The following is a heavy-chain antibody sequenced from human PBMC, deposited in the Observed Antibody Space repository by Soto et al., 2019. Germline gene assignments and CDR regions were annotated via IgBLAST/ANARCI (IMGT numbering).Heavy chain of an antibody. J-gene: IGHJ6*02. CDR2: ISYDGSNK. CDR3: AKDLRRWLPAYGMDV. D-gene: IGHD6-19*01. CDR1: GFTFSSYG. Sequence: QVQLVESGGGVVQPGRSLRLSCAASGFTFSSYGMHWVRQAPGKGLEWVAVISYDGSNKYYADSVKGRFTISRDNSKNTLYLQMNSLRAEDTAXXXCAKDLRRWLPAYGMDVWGQGTTVXVSS. V-gene: IGHV3-30*18.